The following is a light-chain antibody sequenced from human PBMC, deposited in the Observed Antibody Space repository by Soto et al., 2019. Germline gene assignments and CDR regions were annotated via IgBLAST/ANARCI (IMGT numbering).Light chain of an antibody. CDR3: QQYGGYSRT. Sequence: DVQMTQSPSTLSASVGDRVTITCRASQSISGWLAWYQQRPGKAPKLMIYKASTLETGVPSRFSGSGSGTEFTLTINNLQPDDFATYYCQQYGGYSRTFGQGTKVDIK. J-gene: IGKJ1*01. CDR2: KAS. V-gene: IGKV1-5*03. CDR1: QSISGW.